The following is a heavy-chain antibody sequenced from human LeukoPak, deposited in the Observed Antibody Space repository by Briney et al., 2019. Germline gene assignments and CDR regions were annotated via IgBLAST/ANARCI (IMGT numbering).Heavy chain of an antibody. CDR3: AARGGGDFDY. J-gene: IGHJ4*02. Sequence: SETLSLTCTVSGRSITSYYWSWIRQPPGKGLEWIRYIYYSGSTNYNPSLKSRVTISVDTSKNQFSLKLSSVTAADTAVYYCAARGGGDFDYWGQGTLVTVSS. CDR1: GRSITSYY. CDR2: IYYSGST. D-gene: IGHD3-16*01. V-gene: IGHV4-59*01.